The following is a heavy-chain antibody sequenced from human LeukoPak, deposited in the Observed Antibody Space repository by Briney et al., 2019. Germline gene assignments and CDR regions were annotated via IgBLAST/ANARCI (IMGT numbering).Heavy chain of an antibody. D-gene: IGHD2-15*01. CDR3: ARAFCSGGSCTPDY. J-gene: IGHJ4*02. CDR2: IIPIFGTA. Sequence: SVKVSCKASGGTFSSYAISWVRQAPGQGLEWMGRIIPIFGTANYAQKFQGRVTITTDESTSTAYMELSSLRSEDTAVHYCARAFCSGGSCTPDYWGQGTLVTVSS. V-gene: IGHV1-69*05. CDR1: GGTFSSYA.